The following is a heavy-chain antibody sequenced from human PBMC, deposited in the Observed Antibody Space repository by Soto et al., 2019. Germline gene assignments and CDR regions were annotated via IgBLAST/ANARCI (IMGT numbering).Heavy chain of an antibody. CDR1: GFTFSSYA. V-gene: IGHV3-23*01. Sequence: GALILSCAASGFTFSSYAMIWVLQAPGKGLEWVSAISGSGGSTYYADSVKGRFTISRDNSKNTLYLQMNSLGAEDTAVYYCAKEGAVAEYYYYGMDVWGQGTTVTVSS. D-gene: IGHD6-19*01. J-gene: IGHJ6*01. CDR3: AKEGAVAEYYYYGMDV. CDR2: ISGSGGST.